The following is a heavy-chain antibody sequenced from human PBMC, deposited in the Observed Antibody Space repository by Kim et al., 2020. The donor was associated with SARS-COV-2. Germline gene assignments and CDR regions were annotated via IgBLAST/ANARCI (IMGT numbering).Heavy chain of an antibody. Sequence: SETLSLTCTVSGGSISSGGYYWSWIRQHPGKGLEWIGYIYYSGSTYYNPSLKSRVTISVDTSKNQFSLKLSSVTAADTAVYYCARGRGGPVNYWGQGTLVTVSS. V-gene: IGHV4-31*03. CDR1: GGSISSGGYY. D-gene: IGHD1-26*01. CDR3: ARGRGGPVNY. J-gene: IGHJ4*02. CDR2: IYYSGST.